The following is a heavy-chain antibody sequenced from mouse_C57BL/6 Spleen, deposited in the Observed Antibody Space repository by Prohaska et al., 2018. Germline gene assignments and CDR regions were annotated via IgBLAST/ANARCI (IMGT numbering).Heavy chain of an antibody. CDR2: INTYSGVP. CDR1: GYTFTTYG. CDR3: ARKVAEYFDV. D-gene: IGHD1-1*01. Sequence: QIQLVQSGPELKKPGETVKISCKASGYTFTTYGMSWVKQAPGKGLKWMGWINTYSGVPTYADDFKGRFAFSLESSASTAYLQINNLKNEDTATYFCARKVAEYFDVWGTGTTVTVSS. J-gene: IGHJ1*03. V-gene: IGHV9-3*01.